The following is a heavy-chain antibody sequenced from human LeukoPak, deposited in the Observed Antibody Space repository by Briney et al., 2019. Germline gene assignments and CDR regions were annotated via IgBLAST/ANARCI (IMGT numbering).Heavy chain of an antibody. Sequence: PGGSLRLSCAASGFTLSNAWMNWVRQAPGKGLEWVSSISSSSSYIYYADSVKGRFTISRDNAKNSLYLQMNSLRAEDTAVYYCARYIAAAIDAFDIWGQGTMVTVSS. CDR1: GFTLSNAW. V-gene: IGHV3-21*01. CDR2: ISSSSSYI. CDR3: ARYIAAAIDAFDI. D-gene: IGHD6-13*01. J-gene: IGHJ3*02.